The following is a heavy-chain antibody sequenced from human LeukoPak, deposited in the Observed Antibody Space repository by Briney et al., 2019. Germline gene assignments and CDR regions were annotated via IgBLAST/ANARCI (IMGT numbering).Heavy chain of an antibody. V-gene: IGHV4-4*07. J-gene: IGHJ4*02. Sequence: PSETLSLTCTVSGASISTYYWGCIRHPAGKVLEWIGRIFASGSTNYNPSLKSRIAMSVDTSKNQFSLNLTSVTAADTAMYYCVQDGPLRSDYWGQGTLVTVSS. CDR1: GASISTYY. CDR2: IFASGST. CDR3: VQDGPLRSDY. D-gene: IGHD5/OR15-5a*01.